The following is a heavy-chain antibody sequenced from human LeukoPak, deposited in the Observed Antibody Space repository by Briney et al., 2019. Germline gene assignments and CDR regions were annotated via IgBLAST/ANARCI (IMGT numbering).Heavy chain of an antibody. CDR2: IPYDGSNK. D-gene: IGHD6-13*01. V-gene: IGHV3-30*18. CDR3: AKDPFHSSSWYSFDY. Sequence: PGGSLRLSCAASGFTFSSYGMHWVRQAPGKGLEWVAVIPYDGSNKDYADSVKGRFTISRDNSKNTLYLQMISLRAADAAVYYCAKDPFHSSSWYSFDYWGQGTLVTVSS. CDR1: GFTFSSYG. J-gene: IGHJ4*02.